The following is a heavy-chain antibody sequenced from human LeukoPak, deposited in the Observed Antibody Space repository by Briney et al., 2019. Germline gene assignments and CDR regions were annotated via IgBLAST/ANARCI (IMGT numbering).Heavy chain of an antibody. CDR1: GFTFSTYP. CDR3: ARDSQDYSNEIDY. CDR2: ISYDGSDK. V-gene: IGHV3-30*09. J-gene: IGHJ4*02. D-gene: IGHD4-11*01. Sequence: GGSLRLSCAASGFTFSTYPMHWVRQAPGKGLEWVASISYDGSDKDFPDSVKGRFAISRDNSNNTLYLQMNSLRAEDTAVYYCARDSQDYSNEIDYWGQGTLVTVSS.